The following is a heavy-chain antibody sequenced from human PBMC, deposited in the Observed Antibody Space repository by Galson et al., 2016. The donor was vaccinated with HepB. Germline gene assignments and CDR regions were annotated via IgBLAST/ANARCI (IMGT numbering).Heavy chain of an antibody. CDR3: ARDRHYYGSGTMPWFDP. CDR2: ISSSSTYI. D-gene: IGHD3-10*01. V-gene: IGHV3-21*01. Sequence: SLRLSCAASGFTFSSYSMNWVRQAPGKGLEWVSSISSSSTYIYCADSVKGRFTISRDNAKNSLYLQMNSLRAEDTAVCYCARDRHYYGSGTMPWFDPWGQGTLVTVSS. J-gene: IGHJ5*02. CDR1: GFTFSSYS.